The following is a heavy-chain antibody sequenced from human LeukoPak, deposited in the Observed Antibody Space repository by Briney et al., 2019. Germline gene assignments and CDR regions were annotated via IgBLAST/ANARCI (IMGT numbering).Heavy chain of an antibody. V-gene: IGHV3-23*01. CDR2: ISGSGAGT. CDR1: GFTFSTYA. D-gene: IGHD7-27*01. J-gene: IGHJ4*02. Sequence: PGGSLRLSCAASGFTFSTYAMSWIRQAPGKGLEWVSGISGSGAGTYYPDSVKGRFTISRDNSKNTLSLQMNSLKVEDTAVYYCAKGNWGPLYYFDSWGQGTLVTVSS. CDR3: AKGNWGPLYYFDS.